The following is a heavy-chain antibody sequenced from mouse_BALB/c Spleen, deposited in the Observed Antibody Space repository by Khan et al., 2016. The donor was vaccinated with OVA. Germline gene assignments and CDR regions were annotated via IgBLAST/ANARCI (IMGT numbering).Heavy chain of an antibody. V-gene: IGHV3-2*02. J-gene: IGHJ3*01. CDR1: GYSITSDYA. CDR3: VRGRSY. CDR2: INSSGRT. Sequence: EVQLQESGPGLVKPSQSLSLTCTVPGYSITSDYAWNGIRQFPGSNLEGMGYINSSGRTSYTHSPKRRISIHRDTSKNKFFLQLNSVTTEDTATYYCVRGRSYWGQGTLVTVSA. D-gene: IGHD3-3*01.